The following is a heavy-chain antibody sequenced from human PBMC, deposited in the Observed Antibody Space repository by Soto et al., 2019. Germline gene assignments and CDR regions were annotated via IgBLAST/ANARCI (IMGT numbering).Heavy chain of an antibody. Sequence: PGGSLRLSCAASGFTFSSYGMHWVRQAPGKGLEWVAVIWYDGSNKYYADSVKGRFTISRDNSKNTLYLQMNSLRAEDTAVYYCARDPLVSRYGSGSYLPLRSYSYGMDVWGQGTTVTVSS. CDR3: ARDPLVSRYGSGSYLPLRSYSYGMDV. CDR2: IWYDGSNK. D-gene: IGHD3-10*01. CDR1: GFTFSSYG. J-gene: IGHJ6*02. V-gene: IGHV3-33*01.